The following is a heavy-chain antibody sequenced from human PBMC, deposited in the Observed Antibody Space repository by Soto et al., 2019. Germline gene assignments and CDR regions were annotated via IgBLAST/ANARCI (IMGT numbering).Heavy chain of an antibody. CDR1: GGSFSGYY. CDR3: ARGGRYYDFWSGYYDFGYYMDV. CDR2: IDHSGTS. V-gene: IGHV4-34*01. D-gene: IGHD3-3*01. Sequence: SETLSLTCAVYGGSFSGYYWSWVRQPPGKGLEWIGEIDHSGTSNSNPSLKSRVTISADTSKNQFSLKLSSVTAADTAVYYCARGGRYYDFWSGYYDFGYYMDVWGKGTTVTVSS. J-gene: IGHJ6*03.